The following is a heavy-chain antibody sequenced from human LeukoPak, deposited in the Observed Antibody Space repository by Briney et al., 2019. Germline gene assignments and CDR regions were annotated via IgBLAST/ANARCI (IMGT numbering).Heavy chain of an antibody. CDR3: ARVLRGGNTGYAFDI. CDR2: TNSGGTST. Sequence: GGSLRLSCATSGFPFSDFSMSWVRQAPGKGLEWISTTNSGGTSTYYADSVQGRLSFSRDNSENTLYLQMNSLRTEDTAVYYCARVLRGGNTGYAFDIWGQGTMVTVSS. V-gene: IGHV3-23*01. CDR1: GFPFSDFS. J-gene: IGHJ3*02. D-gene: IGHD4-23*01.